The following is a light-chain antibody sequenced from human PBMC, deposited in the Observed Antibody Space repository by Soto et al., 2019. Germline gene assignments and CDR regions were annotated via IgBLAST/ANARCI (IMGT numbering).Light chain of an antibody. CDR1: QGISNY. CDR3: QQLTSYPRST. Sequence: DIPLTQSPSFLSASVGDRVTITCRASQGISNYLAWYQQRPEKAPKLLIYAASTLQTGVPSRFSGSGSGTEFTLTISSLQPEDFATYHCQQLTSYPRSTFGQGTRLEI. V-gene: IGKV1-9*01. J-gene: IGKJ5*01. CDR2: AAS.